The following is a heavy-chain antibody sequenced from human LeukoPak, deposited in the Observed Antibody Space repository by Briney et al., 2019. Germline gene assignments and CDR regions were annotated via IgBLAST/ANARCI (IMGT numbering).Heavy chain of an antibody. D-gene: IGHD2-2*01. CDR2: FDPEDGET. CDR1: GYTLTELS. CDR3: ARGGRTIVVVPAALDY. J-gene: IGHJ4*02. V-gene: IGHV1-24*01. Sequence: ASVKVSCKVSGYTLTELSMHWVRQAPGKGLEWMGGFDPEDGETIYAQKFQGRVTMTEDTSTDTAYMELSNLRSEDTAVYYCARGGRTIVVVPAALDYWGQGTLVTVSS.